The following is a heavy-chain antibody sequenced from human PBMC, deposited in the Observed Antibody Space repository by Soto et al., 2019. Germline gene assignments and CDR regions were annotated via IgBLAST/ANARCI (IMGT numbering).Heavy chain of an antibody. CDR3: AVSGTGDSYYYFMDV. J-gene: IGHJ6*03. CDR2: ISGSGGST. Sequence: GGSLRLSCAASGFTFRNFAMSWVRQAPGKGLEWVSAISGSGGSTYYAESVKGRFTISRDNSKNTLYLQMNSLRAEDTAVYWCAVSGTGDSYYYFMDVWGKGTTVTVSS. V-gene: IGHV3-23*01. D-gene: IGHD1-1*01. CDR1: GFTFRNFA.